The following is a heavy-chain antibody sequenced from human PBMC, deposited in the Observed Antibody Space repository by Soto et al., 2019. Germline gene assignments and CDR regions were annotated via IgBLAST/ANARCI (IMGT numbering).Heavy chain of an antibody. V-gene: IGHV1-46*01. J-gene: IGHJ4*02. CDR1: GYTFTKYY. Sequence: SVKVSCKASGYTFTKYYIHGARQSPGQGLEWMGVISPSGVSTSYAQKFQGRVTMTADKSTSTAYMELRSLRSEDTAMYYCATSYGSGYRAFDYWGQGALVTVSS. CDR2: ISPSGVST. D-gene: IGHD3-10*01. CDR3: ATSYGSGYRAFDY.